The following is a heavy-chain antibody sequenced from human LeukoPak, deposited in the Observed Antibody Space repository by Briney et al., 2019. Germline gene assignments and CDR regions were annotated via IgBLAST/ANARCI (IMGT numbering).Heavy chain of an antibody. CDR3: TRLDCSSTSCSDY. D-gene: IGHD2-2*01. CDR2: IRSKANSYAT. CDR1: GFTFSGSA. J-gene: IGHJ4*02. V-gene: IGHV3-73*01. Sequence: PGGSLRLSCAASGFTFSGSAMHWVRQASGKGLEWVGRIRSKANSYATAYAASVKGRFTIYRDDSKNTAYLQMNSLKTEDTAVYYCTRLDCSSTSCSDYWGQGTLVTVSS.